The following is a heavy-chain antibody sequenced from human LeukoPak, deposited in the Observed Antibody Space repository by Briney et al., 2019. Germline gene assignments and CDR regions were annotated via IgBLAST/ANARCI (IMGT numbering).Heavy chain of an antibody. CDR2: IKSKTAGGTT. CDR3: TTSIPWSLNDY. CDR1: GFSFINAW. D-gene: IGHD2-21*01. V-gene: IGHV3-15*01. J-gene: IGHJ4*02. Sequence: PGGSLRLSCAASGFSFINAWMSWVRQAPEKGLEWVGRIKSKTAGGTTDYVAPVKDRFTISRDDSKNTLFLQMNSLQTEDTAVYYCTTSIPWSLNDYWGQGTLVTVSS.